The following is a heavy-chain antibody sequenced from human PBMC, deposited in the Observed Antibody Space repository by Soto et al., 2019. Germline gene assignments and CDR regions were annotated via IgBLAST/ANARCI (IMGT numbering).Heavy chain of an antibody. J-gene: IGHJ4*02. V-gene: IGHV1-2*02. Sequence: ASVEDSCKASGDTFTGYYIHGVGQAPGQGLEWMGWINPNSGGTNYAQKFHGRVTKTRDTSLSTAYMEQSRLRSDDTAVYYCARDRKSGSYLNYWGQGTLVTVSS. CDR3: ARDRKSGSYLNY. CDR2: INPNSGGT. CDR1: GDTFTGYY. D-gene: IGHD1-26*01.